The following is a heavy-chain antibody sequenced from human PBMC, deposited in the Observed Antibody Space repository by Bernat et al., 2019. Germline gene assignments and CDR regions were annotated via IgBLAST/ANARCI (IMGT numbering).Heavy chain of an antibody. CDR1: GITVSSNC. CDR3: AKDDNYDH. J-gene: IGHJ5*02. Sequence: EVQLVESGGGLVQPGGSLRLSCAASGITVSSNCMSWVRQAPGRGLEWVSAISGTGGSTDYADSVKGRFTISRDNSKNTLYLQMNSLRAEDTAEYYCAKDDNYDHWGQGTLVTVSS. V-gene: IGHV3-23*04. CDR2: ISGTGGST. D-gene: IGHD1-20*01.